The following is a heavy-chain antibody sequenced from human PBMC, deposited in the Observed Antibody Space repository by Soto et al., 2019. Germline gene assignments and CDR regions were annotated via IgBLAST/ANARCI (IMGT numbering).Heavy chain of an antibody. Sequence: GGSLRLSCISSGFTFRTYTMNWVRQAPGKGLEWVSGIRGFSPYTFYAESVKGRFTISRDNAKNSLYLQIDSLRAEDTAVHYCAXDRGYDAHDYYYNAMDVWGQGTTVTVSS. CDR1: GFTFRTYT. CDR2: IRGFSPYT. J-gene: IGHJ6*02. D-gene: IGHD3-10*01. V-gene: IGHV3-21*01. CDR3: AXDRGYDAHDYYYNAMDV.